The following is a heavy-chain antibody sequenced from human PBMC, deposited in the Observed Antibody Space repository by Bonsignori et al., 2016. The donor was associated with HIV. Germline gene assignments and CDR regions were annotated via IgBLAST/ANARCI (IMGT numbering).Heavy chain of an antibody. Sequence: QLQLQESGPGLVKFSETLSLTCTVSGGSISSTTYYWGWIRQPPGKGLEWIGGIYYSGSTYYNPSLKSRVTISVDTSKNHFSLKLSSVTAADTAVYYCARHVLTGLSNPFDYWGQGPWSPSPQ. D-gene: IGHD4-11*01. CDR1: GGSISSTTYY. V-gene: IGHV4-39*01. CDR2: IYYSGST. CDR3: ARHVLTGLSNPFDY. J-gene: IGHJ4*02.